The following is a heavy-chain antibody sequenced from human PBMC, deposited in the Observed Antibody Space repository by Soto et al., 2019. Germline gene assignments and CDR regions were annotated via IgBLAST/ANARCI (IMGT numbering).Heavy chain of an antibody. CDR3: ARDRGGYCSGGSCYNAFDI. V-gene: IGHV1-2*04. CDR1: GYTFTGYY. J-gene: IGHJ3*02. D-gene: IGHD2-15*01. CDR2: INPNSGGT. Sequence: ASVKVSCKASGYTFTGYYMHWVRQAPGQGLEWMGWINPNSGGTNYAQKFQGWVTMTRDTSISTAYMELSRLRSDDTAVYSCARDRGGYCSGGSCYNAFDIWGQGTMVTVSS.